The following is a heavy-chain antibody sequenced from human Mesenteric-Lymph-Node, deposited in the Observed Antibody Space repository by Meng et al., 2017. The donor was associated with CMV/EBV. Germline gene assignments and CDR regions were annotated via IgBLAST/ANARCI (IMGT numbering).Heavy chain of an antibody. D-gene: IGHD2-15*01. CDR1: GYTFTGYY. Sequence: ASVKVSCKASGYTFTGYYMHWVRQAPGQGLEWMAAIDSGGGNTIYAQKLQGRATLTRDTSTSTAYMELRSLRSDDTAVYYCARGGGYCSGGNCHHLFNYWGQGTLVTVSS. CDR2: IDSGGGNT. V-gene: IGHV1-46*04. CDR3: ARGGGYCSGGNCHHLFNY. J-gene: IGHJ4*02.